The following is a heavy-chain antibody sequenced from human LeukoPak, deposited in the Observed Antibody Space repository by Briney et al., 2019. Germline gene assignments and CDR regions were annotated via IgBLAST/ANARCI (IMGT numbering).Heavy chain of an antibody. CDR3: ARGDYYYYYGMDV. Sequence: GGSLRLSCVASGFTFSSYEMNWVRQAPGKGLEGVSYISSSGSTIYYADSVKGRFTISRDNAKNSLYLQMNSLRAEDTAVYYCARGDYYYYYGMDVWGKGTTVTVSS. J-gene: IGHJ6*04. CDR1: GFTFSSYE. V-gene: IGHV3-48*03. CDR2: ISSSGSTI.